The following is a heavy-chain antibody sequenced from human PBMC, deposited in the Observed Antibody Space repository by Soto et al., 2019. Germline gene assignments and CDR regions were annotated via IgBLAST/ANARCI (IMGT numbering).Heavy chain of an antibody. CDR3: ARKDIVVVPAARNWFDP. CDR1: GGSFSGYY. J-gene: IGHJ5*02. V-gene: IGHV4-34*01. Sequence: QVQLQQWGAGLLKPSETLSLTCAVYGGSFSGYYWSWIRQPPGKGLEWIGEINHSGSTNYNPSLKSGVTISVDTSKTQFSLKLSSVTAADTAVYYCARKDIVVVPAARNWFDPWGQGTLVTVSS. D-gene: IGHD2-2*01. CDR2: INHSGST.